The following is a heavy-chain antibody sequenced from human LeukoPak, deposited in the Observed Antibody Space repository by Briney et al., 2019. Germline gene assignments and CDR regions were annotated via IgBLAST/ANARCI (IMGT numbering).Heavy chain of an antibody. V-gene: IGHV4-34*01. CDR2: INHSGST. J-gene: IGHJ5*02. CDR3: ARPRYSGSYYWFDP. D-gene: IGHD1-26*01. CDR1: GGSFSGYY. Sequence: SETLSLTCAVYGGSFSGYYWSWIRQPPGKGLEWIGEINHSGSTNYNPSLKSRVTISVDTSKNQFSLKLSSVTAADTAVYYCARPRYSGSYYWFDPWGQGTLVTVSS.